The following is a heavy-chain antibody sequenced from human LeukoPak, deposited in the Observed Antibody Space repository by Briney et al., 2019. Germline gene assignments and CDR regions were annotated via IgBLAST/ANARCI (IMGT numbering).Heavy chain of an antibody. CDR2: INTNTGNP. D-gene: IGHD3-16*01. Sequence: GASVKVSCKASGYTFISYSMNWVRQAPGQGLEWMGWINTNTGNPTYAQGFTGRFVFSLDTSVSTAYLQISSLKAEDTAVYYCARAYQHLGGLSFPGSWGQGTLVTVSS. V-gene: IGHV7-4-1*02. CDR1: GYTFISYS. J-gene: IGHJ5*02. CDR3: ARAYQHLGGLSFPGS.